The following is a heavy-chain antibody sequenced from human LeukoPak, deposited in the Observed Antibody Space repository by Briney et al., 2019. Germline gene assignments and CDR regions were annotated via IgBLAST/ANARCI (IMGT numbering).Heavy chain of an antibody. D-gene: IGHD3-10*01. CDR2: IYYSGTT. V-gene: IGHV4-39*07. J-gene: IGHJ4*02. Sequence: SETLSLTCTVSGGSISTSSYYWGWIRQPPGKGLECIGNIYYSGTTNYNPSLNSRVTMSIDTSKNQFSLNLRSVTAADTAVYYCAKVAKYYYGPETYFFFEHWGQGTLVTVSS. CDR3: AKVAKYYYGPETYFFFEH. CDR1: GGSISTSSYY.